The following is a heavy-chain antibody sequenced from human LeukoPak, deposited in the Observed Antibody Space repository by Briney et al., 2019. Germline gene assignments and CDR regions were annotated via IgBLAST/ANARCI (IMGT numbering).Heavy chain of an antibody. CDR3: ARASTTVGVSINY. J-gene: IGHJ4*02. D-gene: IGHD3-10*01. CDR1: GFTFDDYG. CDR2: ISSSSSYI. V-gene: IGHV3-21*01. Sequence: PGGSLRLSCAASGFTFDDYGMSWVRQAPGKGLEWVSSISSSSSYIYYADSVKGRFTISRDNAKNSLYLQMNSLRAEDTAVYYCARASTTVGVSINYWGQGTLVTVSS.